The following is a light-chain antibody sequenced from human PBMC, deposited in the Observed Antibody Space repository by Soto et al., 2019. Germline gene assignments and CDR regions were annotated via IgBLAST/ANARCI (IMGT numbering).Light chain of an antibody. CDR1: QDIRGA. V-gene: IGKV1-13*02. J-gene: IGKJ5*01. CDR2: DVS. CDR3: QQFNSYPIT. Sequence: AIQLTQSPSSLSASVGDRVTITCRASQDIRGALAWYQQKPGKAPKMLFYDVSTLESGVPLRFSGSSSGTDFTLTISSPQPVDFATYYCQQFNSYPITFGQGTRLEIK.